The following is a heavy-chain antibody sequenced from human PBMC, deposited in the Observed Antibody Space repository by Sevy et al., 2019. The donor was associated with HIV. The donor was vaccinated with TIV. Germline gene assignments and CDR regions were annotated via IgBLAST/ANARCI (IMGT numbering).Heavy chain of an antibody. V-gene: IGHV3-9*01. J-gene: IGHJ3*01. CDR3: AKDTGSIVVVPAAD. D-gene: IGHD2-2*01. CDR1: GFTFDDYA. CDR2: ISWNSGSI. Sequence: GGSLRLSCAASGFTFDDYAMHWVRQAPGKGLEWLSGISWNSGSIGYADSVKGRFTISRDNAKNSLYLQMNSLRAEDTALYYCAKDTGSIVVVPAADRGQGTMVTVSS.